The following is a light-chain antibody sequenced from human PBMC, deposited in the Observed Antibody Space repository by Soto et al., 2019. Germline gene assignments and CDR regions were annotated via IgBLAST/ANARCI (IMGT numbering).Light chain of an antibody. CDR2: GAS. CDR1: QTVTSDY. Sequence: EIVLTQSPGTLSLSPWERATLSCRASQTVTSDYLAWYQQKPGQAPRLLIYGASDRATGIPDRFSASGSGTEFTLTISSLQSEDFAVYYCQQYDNWPLTFGGGTKVDIK. CDR3: QQYDNWPLT. V-gene: IGKV3-20*01. J-gene: IGKJ4*01.